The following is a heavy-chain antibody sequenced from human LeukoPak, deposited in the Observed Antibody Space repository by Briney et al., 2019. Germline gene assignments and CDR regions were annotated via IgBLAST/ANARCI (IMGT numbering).Heavy chain of an antibody. Sequence: SPTLVQPTQTLTPSCTMSRFSFSSRPVAEGWICHSPGTALAWPTIISWDAGIRYNPSLESKLTITEDTVENQVVLTMTNMDPVDTATYFCAHTSSYDFDLSAYYYDYWGQGILVTVSS. J-gene: IGHJ4*02. CDR2: ISWDAGI. V-gene: IGHV2-5*02. D-gene: IGHD3-22*01. CDR1: RFSFSSRPVA. CDR3: AHTSSYDFDLSAYYYDY.